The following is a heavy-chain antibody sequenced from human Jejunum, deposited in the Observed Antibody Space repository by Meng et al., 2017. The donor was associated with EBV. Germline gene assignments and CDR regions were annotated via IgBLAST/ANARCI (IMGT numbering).Heavy chain of an antibody. J-gene: IGHJ5*02. CDR1: GGSISSSNW. V-gene: IGHV4-4*02. CDR3: ARDGGPSGSYAYWFDP. Sequence: GPLHLPGPGLVKPLGTLSLTCAVSGGSISSSNWWSWVRQPPGKGPEWIGEIFHIGTTNYNPTLKSRVTMSVDKSKNHFSLKLTSVTAADTAVYYCARDGGPSGSYAYWFDPWGQGTLVTVSS. D-gene: IGHD1-26*01. CDR2: IFHIGTT.